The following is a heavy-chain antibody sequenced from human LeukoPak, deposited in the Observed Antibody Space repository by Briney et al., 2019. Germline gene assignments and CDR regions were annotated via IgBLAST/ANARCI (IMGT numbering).Heavy chain of an antibody. Sequence: SDTLSLTCTVAGAYISNNYWSWIRQPAGQGLEWIGRIYSSGSTNYNPSLKSRVTMSVDTSKNQFSLKISSVTAADTAMYYCARDFDYWGQGILVTVSS. CDR1: GAYISNNY. V-gene: IGHV4-4*07. J-gene: IGHJ4*02. CDR3: ARDFDY. CDR2: IYSSGST.